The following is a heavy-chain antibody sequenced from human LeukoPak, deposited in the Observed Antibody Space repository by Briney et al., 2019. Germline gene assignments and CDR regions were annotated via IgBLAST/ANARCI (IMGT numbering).Heavy chain of an antibody. CDR2: MYYSGST. D-gene: IGHD2-15*01. CDR3: ARDEVSSCSGDNCYPA. CDR1: GISIRSNPHS. J-gene: IGHJ5*02. Sequence: SETLSLTCTVSGISIRSNPHSWGWIRQPPGKGLEWIGSMYYSGSTYYNPSLKSRVTISIDTSKNQFSLKLNSVTAADTAVYYCARDEVSSCSGDNCYPAWGQGTLVTVSS. V-gene: IGHV4-39*07.